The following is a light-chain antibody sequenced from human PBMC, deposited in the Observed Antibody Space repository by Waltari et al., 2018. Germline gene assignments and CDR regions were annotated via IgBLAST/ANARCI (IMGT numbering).Light chain of an antibody. Sequence: QSVLTPPPSVSGAPGQRLTISCTGSSSTIAAGYDVHWYQQLPGTAPKLLIYGNSKRPSGVPDRFSGSKSGTSASLAITGLQAEDEADYYCQSYDSSLSGYVFGTGTKVTVL. CDR2: GNS. J-gene: IGLJ1*01. CDR1: SSTIAAGYD. CDR3: QSYDSSLSGYV. V-gene: IGLV1-40*01.